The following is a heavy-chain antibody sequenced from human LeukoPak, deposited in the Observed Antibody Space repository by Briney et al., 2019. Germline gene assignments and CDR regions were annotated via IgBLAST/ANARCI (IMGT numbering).Heavy chain of an antibody. Sequence: GESLKISCKGSGYSFTSYWIGWLRQMPGKGLEWMGIIYPGDSDTRYSPSFQGQVTISADKSISTAYLQWSSLKASDTAMYYCARLLEYFQDYGDYVRWFDPWGQGTLVTVSS. V-gene: IGHV5-51*01. CDR3: ARLLEYFQDYGDYVRWFDP. D-gene: IGHD4-17*01. CDR2: IYPGDSDT. CDR1: GYSFTSYW. J-gene: IGHJ5*02.